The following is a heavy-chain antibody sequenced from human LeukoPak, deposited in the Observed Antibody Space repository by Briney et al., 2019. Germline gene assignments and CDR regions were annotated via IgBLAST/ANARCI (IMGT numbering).Heavy chain of an antibody. CDR3: ARDDRVGIAVHYSDAFDI. V-gene: IGHV3-23*01. CDR2: ISGSGGST. Sequence: GGSLRLTCAASGFTFSSYAMSWVRQAPGKGLEWVSAISGSGGSTYYADSVKGRFTISRDNSKNALYLQMNSLRAEDTAVYYCARDDRVGIAVHYSDAFDIWGQGTMVTVSS. CDR1: GFTFSSYA. D-gene: IGHD6-19*01. J-gene: IGHJ3*02.